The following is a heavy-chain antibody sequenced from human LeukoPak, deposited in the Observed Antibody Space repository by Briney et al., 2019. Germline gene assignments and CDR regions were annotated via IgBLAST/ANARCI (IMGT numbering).Heavy chain of an antibody. V-gene: IGHV1-2*02. Sequence: AASVRVSCKPSGYTFSGFYIHWVRQAPGQGLEWMGWISPNSGGTDYAQRFQGRVTMTRDTSISTAYMELSSLRSDDTAVYYCAIQPWGSGNNWYFDLWGRGTLVTVSS. CDR2: ISPNSGGT. D-gene: IGHD7-27*01. CDR3: AIQPWGSGNNWYFDL. J-gene: IGHJ2*01. CDR1: GYTFSGFY.